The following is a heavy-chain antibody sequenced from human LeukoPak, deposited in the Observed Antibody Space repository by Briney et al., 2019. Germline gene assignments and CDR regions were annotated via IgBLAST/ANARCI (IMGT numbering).Heavy chain of an antibody. CDR2: MNPNSGDT. J-gene: IGHJ4*02. V-gene: IGHV1-8*03. Sequence: GASVNVSCKASGYTFISYDINWVRQATGQGLEWMGWMNPNSGDTGYAQKFQDRVTITRNTSISTAYMELSSLRSEDTAVYYCARGKPTLPNVVVVPAAPFDYWGQGTLVTVSS. CDR3: ARGKPTLPNVVVVPAAPFDY. D-gene: IGHD2-2*01. CDR1: GYTFISYD.